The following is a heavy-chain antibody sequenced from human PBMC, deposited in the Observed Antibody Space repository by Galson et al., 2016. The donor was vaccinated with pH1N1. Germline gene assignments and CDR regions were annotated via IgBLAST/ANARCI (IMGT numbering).Heavy chain of an antibody. CDR1: GFIFSDYW. CDR3: ATEDYYTSLY. Sequence: SLRLSCAASGFIFSDYWMSWVRQAPGKGLEWVARINQDGSRKYYVDSMKGRYTISRDNAENSLSLQMNSLRVEDTALYYCATEDYYTSLYWGQGTLVTVSS. V-gene: IGHV3-7*01. D-gene: IGHD1-26*01. J-gene: IGHJ4*02. CDR2: INQDGSRK.